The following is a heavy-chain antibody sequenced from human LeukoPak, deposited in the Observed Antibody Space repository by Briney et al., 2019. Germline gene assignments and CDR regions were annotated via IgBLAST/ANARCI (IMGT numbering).Heavy chain of an antibody. CDR3: AKAPGIAAGGTNLNFDY. D-gene: IGHD6-13*01. CDR2: ISGSGGST. Sequence: GGSLRLSCAASGFTFSSYAMSWVRQAPGKGLEWVSAISGSGGSTYYADSVKGRFTISRDNSKNTLYLHMNSLRAEYTAVYYCAKAPGIAAGGTNLNFDYWGQGTLVTVSS. J-gene: IGHJ4*02. CDR1: GFTFSSYA. V-gene: IGHV3-23*01.